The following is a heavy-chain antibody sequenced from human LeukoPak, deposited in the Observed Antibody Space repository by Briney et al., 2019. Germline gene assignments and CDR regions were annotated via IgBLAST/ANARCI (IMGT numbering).Heavy chain of an antibody. J-gene: IGHJ6*03. Sequence: GGSLRLSCAASGFTFSSYSMNWVRQAPGKGLEWFSYISSSSSTIYYADSVKGRFTISRDNAKNSLYLQMNSLRAEDTAVYYCARGTLEWLLSYYYMDVWGKGTTVTVSS. D-gene: IGHD3-3*01. CDR3: ARGTLEWLLSYYYMDV. CDR2: ISSSSSTI. V-gene: IGHV3-48*01. CDR1: GFTFSSYS.